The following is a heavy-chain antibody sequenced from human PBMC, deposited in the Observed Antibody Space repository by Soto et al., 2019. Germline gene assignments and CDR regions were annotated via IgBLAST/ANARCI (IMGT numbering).Heavy chain of an antibody. J-gene: IGHJ4*02. CDR1: GFTFSSYG. V-gene: IGHV3-30*18. CDR2: ISYDGSNK. Sequence: GGSLRLSCAASGFTFSSYGMHWVRQAPGKGLEWVAVISYDGSNKYYADSVKGRFTISRDNSKNTLYLQMNSLRAEDTAVYYCAKGPVPGPISGWGQGTLVTVSS. CDR3: AKGPVPGPISG. D-gene: IGHD2-21*01.